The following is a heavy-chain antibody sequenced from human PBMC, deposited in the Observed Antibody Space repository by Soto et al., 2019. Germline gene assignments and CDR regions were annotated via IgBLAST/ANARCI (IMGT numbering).Heavy chain of an antibody. V-gene: IGHV1-58*01. CDR1: GFTLTSTA. CDR2: IVVGSGNT. CDR3: TRKRFGMDV. J-gene: IGHJ6*02. Sequence: TSAKVTCKASGFTLTSTAVQWVRQARGQCLEWIGWIVVGSGNTNYAQKFQERVTITRDMSTSTAYMELNNLRAEDTAVYFCTRKRFGMDVWGQGTTVTVSS.